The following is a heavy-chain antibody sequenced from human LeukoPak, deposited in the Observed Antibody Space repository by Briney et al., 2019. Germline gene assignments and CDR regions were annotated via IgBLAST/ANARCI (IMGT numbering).Heavy chain of an antibody. CDR2: IYPADSDA. CDR3: ARHLGDAFDI. J-gene: IGHJ3*02. Sequence: GESLKISCKGSGYSFTSYWIGWVRQMPGKGLEWMAIIYPADSDARYSPSFQGQVTISADKSISTAYLQWSTLKASDTAMYYCARHLGDAFDIWGQGTMVTVSS. CDR1: GYSFTSYW. V-gene: IGHV5-51*01.